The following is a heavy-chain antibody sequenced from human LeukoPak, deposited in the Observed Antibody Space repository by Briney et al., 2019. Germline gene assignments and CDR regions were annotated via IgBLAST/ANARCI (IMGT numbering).Heavy chain of an antibody. CDR1: GGSISSYY. Sequence: ASETLSLTCTVSGGSISSYYWSWIRQPPGKGLEWIGYIYYSGSTNYNPSLKSRVTISVDTSKNQFSLKLSSVTADTAVYYCARYPRHSNFDYWGQGTLVTVSS. V-gene: IGHV4-59*01. CDR3: ARYPRHSNFDY. J-gene: IGHJ4*02. D-gene: IGHD4-11*01. CDR2: IYYSGST.